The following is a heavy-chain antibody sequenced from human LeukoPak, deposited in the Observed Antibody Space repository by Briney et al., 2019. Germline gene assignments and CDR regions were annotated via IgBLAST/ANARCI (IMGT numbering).Heavy chain of an antibody. J-gene: IGHJ4*02. V-gene: IGHV3-43D*03. Sequence: GGSLRLSCAASGFTFDDYAMHWVRQAPGKDLEWVSLISWDGGGTHYADSMKGRFTISRDNSKNSLYLQMNSLRAEDTALYYCAKDMGTVAAAGVDYWGQGTLVTVSS. CDR1: GFTFDDYA. D-gene: IGHD6-13*01. CDR3: AKDMGTVAAAGVDY. CDR2: ISWDGGGT.